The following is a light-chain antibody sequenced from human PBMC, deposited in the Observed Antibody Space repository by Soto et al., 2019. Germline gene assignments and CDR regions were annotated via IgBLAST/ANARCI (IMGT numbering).Light chain of an antibody. V-gene: IGKV1-5*03. CDR3: QQYNSYSSWT. J-gene: IGKJ1*01. CDR2: KAS. CDR1: QSISSW. Sequence: DIKMTQSPSTLSASVGDRVTITCRASQSISSWLAWYQQKPGKAPKLLIYKASSLESGVPSRFRGSGSGTEFTLTISSLQPDDFATYYCQQYNSYSSWTFGQGTKVEIK.